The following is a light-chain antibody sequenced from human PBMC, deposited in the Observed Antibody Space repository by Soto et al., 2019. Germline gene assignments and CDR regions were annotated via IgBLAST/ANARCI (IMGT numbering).Light chain of an antibody. CDR3: QQYAGSPRT. CDR2: SAS. V-gene: IGKV3-20*01. J-gene: IGKJ1*01. CDR1: QNLGTFY. Sequence: EIVLTQSPGTLSLSPGERGTLSCRASQNLGTFYLAWFQQKSGQAPRLLIYSASRRATGIPDRFTGSGSGTDCTLTINRVEPEDFAVYFCQQYAGSPRTFGQGTKVEIK.